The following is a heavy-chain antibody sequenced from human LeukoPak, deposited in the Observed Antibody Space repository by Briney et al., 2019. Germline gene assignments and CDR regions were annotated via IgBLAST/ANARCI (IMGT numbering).Heavy chain of an antibody. CDR2: ISGSGGST. J-gene: IGHJ6*03. CDR1: GFTFSSYA. CDR3: AKDEIVPDYYYYYMDV. Sequence: GGSLRLSCTASGFTFSSYAISWVRQAPGKGLEWVSAISGSGGSTYYADSVKGRFTISRDNSKNTLYLQMNSLRAEDTAVYYCAKDEIVPDYYYYYMDVWGKGTTVTVSS. D-gene: IGHD3-22*01. V-gene: IGHV3-23*01.